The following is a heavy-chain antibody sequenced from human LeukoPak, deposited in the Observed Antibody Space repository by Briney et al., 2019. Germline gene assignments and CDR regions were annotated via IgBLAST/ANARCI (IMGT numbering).Heavy chain of an antibody. CDR3: ARELRYSSGLNWFDP. Sequence: SETLSLTCTVSGGSISSYYWSWIRQPPGKGLEWIAYISDIGSINYNPSLKSRVTISLDTSKNQFSLKLSSVTAADTAVYYCARELRYSSGLNWFDPWGQGTLVTVSS. D-gene: IGHD6-19*01. CDR1: GGSISSYY. CDR2: ISDIGSI. J-gene: IGHJ5*02. V-gene: IGHV4-59*01.